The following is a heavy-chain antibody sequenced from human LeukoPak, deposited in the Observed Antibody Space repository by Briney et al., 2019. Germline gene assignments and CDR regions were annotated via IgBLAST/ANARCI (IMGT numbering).Heavy chain of an antibody. CDR1: GYTFISYD. D-gene: IGHD1-26*01. CDR2: MNPNSGDT. Sequence: ASVKVSCKASGYTFISYDINWVRQATGQGLEWMGWMNPNSGDTGYAQKFQGRITMTRNTPISTAYMELSSLRSEDTAVYYCARDGGIVGATLYYFDYWGQGTLVTVSS. J-gene: IGHJ4*02. V-gene: IGHV1-8*01. CDR3: ARDGGIVGATLYYFDY.